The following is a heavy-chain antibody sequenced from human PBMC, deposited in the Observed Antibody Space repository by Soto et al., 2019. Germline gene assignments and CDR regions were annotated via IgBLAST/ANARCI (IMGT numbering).Heavy chain of an antibody. D-gene: IGHD1-26*01. CDR2: IDHSGNT. V-gene: IGHV4-34*01. Sequence: QVQLQQWGAGLLKPSETLSLTCGVNADSFSNYYWIWIRQPPGKGLEWIGEIDHSGNTNYSPSLKSRVTMSVDTSKTQFSLRLTSVTAADPAVYYCVGGRGRLVGFDYWGQGTLVTFSS. J-gene: IGHJ4*02. CDR3: VGGRGRLVGFDY. CDR1: ADSFSNYY.